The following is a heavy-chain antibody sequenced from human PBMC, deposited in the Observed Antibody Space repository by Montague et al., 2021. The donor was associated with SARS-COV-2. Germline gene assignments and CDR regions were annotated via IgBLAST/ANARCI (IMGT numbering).Heavy chain of an antibody. CDR2: SDWDDDK. CDR1: GFSLSTSGMR. J-gene: IGHJ4*02. CDR3: ARSYYDILTAYYTHFDY. D-gene: IGHD3-9*01. Sequence: PPLVKPTQTLTLTCTFSGFSLSTSGMRASWIRQPPGKALEWLARSDWDDDKFYSTSLKTRLTTSKDTSKNQVVLTMTNMDPEDTATYYCARSYYDILTAYYTHFDYWGQGTLVTVSS. V-gene: IGHV2-70*04.